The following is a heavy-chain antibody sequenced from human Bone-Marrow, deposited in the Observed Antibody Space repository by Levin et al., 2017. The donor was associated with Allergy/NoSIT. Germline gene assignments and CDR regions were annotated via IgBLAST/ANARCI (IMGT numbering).Heavy chain of an antibody. CDR3: ARLISRSTWYFDY. D-gene: IGHD2-2*01. J-gene: IGHJ4*02. Sequence: NTSETLSLTCSVSGASTKSYYWSWIRQPPGKGLEWIGHMFHTGKTNYNPSLKSRVTISLDTSENRLSLKLSSVTAADTALYYCARLISRSTWYFDYWGRGALVTVSS. CDR1: GASTKSYY. CDR2: MFHTGKT. V-gene: IGHV4-59*08.